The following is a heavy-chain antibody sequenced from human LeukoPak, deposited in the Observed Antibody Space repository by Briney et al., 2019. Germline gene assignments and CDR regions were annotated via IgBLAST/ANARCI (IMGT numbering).Heavy chain of an antibody. J-gene: IGHJ5*02. D-gene: IGHD4-17*01. V-gene: IGHV3-48*01. CDR3: ARANMYGDYPSYNWFDP. Sequence: PGGSLRLSCAASGFTFSSYGMNWVRQAPGKGLEWISYISISTTTIYCADSVKGRFTISRDNAKNSLYLQMNSLGAEDTAVYYCARANMYGDYPSYNWFDPCGQGTLVTVSS. CDR2: ISISTTTI. CDR1: GFTFSSYG.